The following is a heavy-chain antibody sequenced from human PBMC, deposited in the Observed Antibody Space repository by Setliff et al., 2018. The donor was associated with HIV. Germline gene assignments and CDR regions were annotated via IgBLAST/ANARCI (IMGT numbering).Heavy chain of an antibody. CDR1: GGAFSSYA. Sequence: ASVKVSCKASGGAFSSYAMHWVRQAPGKGLEWMGGFDPEKSEKIYAQKLQGRVTMTEDTSTDTAYMELSRLRSDDTAVYYCARGPYYGSGSSWGYWGQGTLVTVSS. CDR2: FDPEKSEK. D-gene: IGHD3-10*01. V-gene: IGHV1-24*01. CDR3: ARGPYYGSGSSWGY. J-gene: IGHJ4*02.